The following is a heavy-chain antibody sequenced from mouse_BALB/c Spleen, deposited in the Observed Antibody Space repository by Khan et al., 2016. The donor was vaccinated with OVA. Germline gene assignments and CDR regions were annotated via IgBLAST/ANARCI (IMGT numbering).Heavy chain of an antibody. Sequence: QVQLQQSGAELVRPGTSVKMSCKAAGYTFTNYWIGWVKQRPGHGLEWIGDIYPGGGYTNYNEKFKGKATLTADTSYSTADMQLSSLTSEDSAGYYCARRGAARATGDYFDYWGQGTSLTVSS. CDR2: IYPGGGYT. CDR3: ARRGAARATGDYFDY. CDR1: GYTFTNYW. V-gene: IGHV1-63*02. D-gene: IGHD3-1*01. J-gene: IGHJ2*03.